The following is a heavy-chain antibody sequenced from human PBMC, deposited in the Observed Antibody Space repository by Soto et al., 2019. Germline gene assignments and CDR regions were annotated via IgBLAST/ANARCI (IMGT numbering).Heavy chain of an antibody. V-gene: IGHV3-23*01. CDR2: VGDTNTNT. Sequence: PGGSLRLSCEVSGFTLRSYAMTWVRQAPGRGLEWVSLVGDTNTNTYYAASVKGRFTISRDNSANTVSLQMNSLTAEDTATYYCARGSGLHCDDGCYSRVFDSWCHGILVTVSS. D-gene: IGHD2-21*02. CDR1: GFTLRSYA. J-gene: IGHJ4*01. CDR3: ARGSGLHCDDGCYSRVFDS.